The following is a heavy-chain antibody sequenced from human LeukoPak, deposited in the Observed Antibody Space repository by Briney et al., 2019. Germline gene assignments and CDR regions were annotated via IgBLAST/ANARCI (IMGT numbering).Heavy chain of an antibody. V-gene: IGHV3-9*03. J-gene: IGHJ5*02. Sequence: PGRSLRLSCTASGFTFDDYAMHWVRQAPGKGLEWVSGISWDGGSIGYADSVKGRFTISRDNAKNSLYLQMNSLRAEDMALYYCARQTMILVVERKLVFDPWGQGTLVTVSS. D-gene: IGHD3-22*01. CDR1: GFTFDDYA. CDR2: ISWDGGSI. CDR3: ARQTMILVVERKLVFDP.